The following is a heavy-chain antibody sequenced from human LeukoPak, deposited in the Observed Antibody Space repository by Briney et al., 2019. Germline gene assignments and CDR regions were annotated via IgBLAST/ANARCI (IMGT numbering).Heavy chain of an antibody. CDR3: ARDRSSGSYTY. V-gene: IGHV1-69*01. J-gene: IGHJ4*02. D-gene: IGHD6-19*01. CDR2: IIPIFGTA. CDR1: EGTLSSYA. Sequence: GALVKVSCKASEGTLSSYAISWVRQAPGQGLEWTGGIIPIFGTANYAQKFQGRVTITADESTSTAYMELSSLRSEDTAVYYCARDRSSGSYTYWGQGTLVTVSS.